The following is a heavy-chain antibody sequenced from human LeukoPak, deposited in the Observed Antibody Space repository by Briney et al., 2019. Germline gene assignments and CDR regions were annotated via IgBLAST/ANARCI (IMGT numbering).Heavy chain of an antibody. CDR2: ISYDGSNK. CDR1: GFTFSSYA. Sequence: PGGSLRLSCAASGFTFSSYAMHWVRQAAGKGLEWVAVISYDGSNKYYADSVKGRFTISRDNSKNTLYLQMNSLRAEDTAVYYCARGGPDIVVVPAAADYWGQGTLFTVSS. CDR3: ARGGPDIVVVPAAADY. V-gene: IGHV3-30-3*01. J-gene: IGHJ4*02. D-gene: IGHD2-2*01.